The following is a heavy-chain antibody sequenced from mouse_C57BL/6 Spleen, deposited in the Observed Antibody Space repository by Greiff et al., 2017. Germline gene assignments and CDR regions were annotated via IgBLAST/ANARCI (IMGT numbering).Heavy chain of an antibody. Sequence: EVHLVESGGGLVQPGGSLKLSCAASGFTFSDYYMYWVRQTPEKRLEWVAYISNGGGSTYYPDTVKGRFTISRDNAKNTLYLQMSRLKSEDTAMYYCARLHGNYDMDYWGQGTSVTVSS. J-gene: IGHJ4*01. CDR3: ARLHGNYDMDY. CDR1: GFTFSDYY. CDR2: ISNGGGST. V-gene: IGHV5-12*01. D-gene: IGHD2-1*01.